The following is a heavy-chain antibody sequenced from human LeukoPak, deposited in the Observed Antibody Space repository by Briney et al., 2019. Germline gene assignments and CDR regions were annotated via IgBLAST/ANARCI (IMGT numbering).Heavy chain of an antibody. J-gene: IGHJ6*02. CDR1: GFTFSNAW. Sequence: GGSLRLSCAASGFTFSNAWMSWVRQAPGKGLEWVAVISYDGSNKYYADSVKGRFTISRDNSKNTLYLQMNSLRAEDTAVYYCARAGTVIKYYYYGMDVWGQGTTVTVSS. CDR2: ISYDGSNK. D-gene: IGHD4-11*01. CDR3: ARAGTVIKYYYYGMDV. V-gene: IGHV3-30-3*01.